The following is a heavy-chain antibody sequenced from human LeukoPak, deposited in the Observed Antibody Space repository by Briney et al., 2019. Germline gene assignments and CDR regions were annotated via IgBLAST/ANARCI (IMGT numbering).Heavy chain of an antibody. J-gene: IGHJ5*02. CDR2: FDPEDGET. CDR1: GYTLTELS. D-gene: IGHD3-16*01. Sequence: ASVKVSCTVSGYTLTELSMHWVRQAPGKGLEWMGGFDPEDGETIYAQKFQGRVTMNEDTSTDTAYMELRSLRSEDTAVYYCATGPGGWFDTWGQGTMVTVSS. V-gene: IGHV1-24*01. CDR3: ATGPGGWFDT.